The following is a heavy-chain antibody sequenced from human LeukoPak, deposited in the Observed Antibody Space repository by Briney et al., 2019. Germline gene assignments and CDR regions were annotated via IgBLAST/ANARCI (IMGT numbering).Heavy chain of an antibody. V-gene: IGHV3-66*01. CDR3: ARERMWDDFWSGSLEN. Sequence: GGSLRLSCAASGFTVGSNYMTWVRQAPGKGLDWVSVIYSGGSTYYSDSVKGRFTISRDNSKNTLYLQMNSLRAEDTAVYYCARERMWDDFWSGSLENWGQGTLVTVSS. J-gene: IGHJ4*02. CDR1: GFTVGSNY. D-gene: IGHD3-3*01. CDR2: IYSGGST.